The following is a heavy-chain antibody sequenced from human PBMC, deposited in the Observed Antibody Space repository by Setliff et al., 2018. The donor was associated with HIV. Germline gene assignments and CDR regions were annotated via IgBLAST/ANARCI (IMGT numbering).Heavy chain of an antibody. CDR3: AKDKGQKYADY. CDR2: ITGSGGGT. D-gene: IGHD3-10*01. J-gene: IGHJ4*02. V-gene: IGHV3-23*01. Sequence: GGSLRLSCAASGFTLSNFDISWVRQAPGKGLEWVSIITGSGGGTSYADSVKGRFTISRDNSKNTLYLQMNSLRADDTAVYYCAKDKGQKYADYWGQGTVVT. CDR1: GFTLSNFD.